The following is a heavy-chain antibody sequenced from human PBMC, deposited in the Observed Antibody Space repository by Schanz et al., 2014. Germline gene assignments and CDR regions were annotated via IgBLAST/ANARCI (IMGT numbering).Heavy chain of an antibody. J-gene: IGHJ6*03. CDR2: INGYNGHT. Sequence: QILLVQPGPEVKKPGASVTVSCKASGYTFTSYGITWVRQAPGQGLEWMGWINGYNGHTLYAQKFQGRVTMTTDTSTSTAYMDLRSLRYDDTAVYYCARDHVATTDYDYFFYYLDVWATGITVIVSS. D-gene: IGHD1-1*01. CDR1: GYTFTSYG. CDR3: ARDHVATTDYDYFFYYLDV. V-gene: IGHV1-18*01.